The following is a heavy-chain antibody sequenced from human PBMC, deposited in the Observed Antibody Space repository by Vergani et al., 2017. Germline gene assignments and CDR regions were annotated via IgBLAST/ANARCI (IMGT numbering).Heavy chain of an antibody. D-gene: IGHD2-2*02. J-gene: IGHJ4*02. V-gene: IGHV4-39*07. CDR3: ARYCSSTSCYTSTGSFDY. Sequence: QLQLPESGPGLVKPSETLSLTCTVSGGSISSSSYYWGWIRQPPGKGLEWIGSIYYSGSTYYNPSLKSRVTISVDTSKNQFSLKLSSVTAADTAVYYCARYCSSTSCYTSTGSFDYWGQGTLVTVSS. CDR2: IYYSGST. CDR1: GGSISSSSYY.